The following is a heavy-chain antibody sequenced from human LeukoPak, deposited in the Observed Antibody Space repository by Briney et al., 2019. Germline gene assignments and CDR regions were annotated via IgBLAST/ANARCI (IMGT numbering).Heavy chain of an antibody. CDR2: IIPIFGTA. CDR3: ASRPYYYDSSGYYYGAFDI. D-gene: IGHD3-22*01. Sequence: SVKASCKASGGTFSSYAISWVRQAPGQGLEWMGGIIPIFGTANYAQKFQGRVTITADESTSTAYMELSSLRSEDTAVYYCASRPYYYDSSGYYYGAFDIWGQGTMVTVSS. J-gene: IGHJ3*02. V-gene: IGHV1-69*13. CDR1: GGTFSSYA.